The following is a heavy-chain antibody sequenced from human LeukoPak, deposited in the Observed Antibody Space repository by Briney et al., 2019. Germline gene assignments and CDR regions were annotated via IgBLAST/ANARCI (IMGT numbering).Heavy chain of an antibody. Sequence: SETLSLTCAVYGGSFSGYYWSWIRQPPGKGPEWIGEINHSGSTNYNPSLKSRVTISVDTSKNQFSLKLSSVTAADTAVYYCASLRLNPDIVVVPAATPSFNWFDPWGQGTLVTVSS. V-gene: IGHV4-34*01. CDR1: GGSFSGYY. J-gene: IGHJ5*02. CDR2: INHSGST. D-gene: IGHD2-2*01. CDR3: ASLRLNPDIVVVPAATPSFNWFDP.